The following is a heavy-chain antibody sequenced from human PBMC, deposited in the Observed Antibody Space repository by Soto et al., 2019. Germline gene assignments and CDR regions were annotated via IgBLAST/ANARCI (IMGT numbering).Heavy chain of an antibody. J-gene: IGHJ4*02. Sequence: QVQLVQSGAEVKKPGSSVKVSCKASGGTFSSYAISWVRQAPGQGLEWMGGIIPIFGTANYAQKFQGRVTITADKSTSTAYMELRSLRSEDTAVYYCAREKWELLRVGFFDYWGQGTLVTVSS. D-gene: IGHD1-26*01. CDR2: IIPIFGTA. CDR3: AREKWELLRVGFFDY. V-gene: IGHV1-69*06. CDR1: GGTFSSYA.